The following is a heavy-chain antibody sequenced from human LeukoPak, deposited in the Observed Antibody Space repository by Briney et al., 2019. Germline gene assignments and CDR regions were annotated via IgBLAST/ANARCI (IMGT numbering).Heavy chain of an antibody. V-gene: IGHV1-69*05. CDR2: IIPIFGTA. J-gene: IGHJ4*02. CDR3: ARGIGGYNYFDY. CDR1: GGTFSSCA. Sequence: ASVKVSCKASGGTFSSCAISWVRQAPGQGLEWMGGIIPIFGTANYAQKFQGRVTITTDESTSTAYMELSSLRSEDTAVYYCARGIGGYNYFDYWGQGTLVTVSS. D-gene: IGHD5-12*01.